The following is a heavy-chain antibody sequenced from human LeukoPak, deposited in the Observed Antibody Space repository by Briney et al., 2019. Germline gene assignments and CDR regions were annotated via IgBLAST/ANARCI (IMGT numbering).Heavy chain of an antibody. CDR2: ISWNSGSI. CDR3: AKVAKGYYYYYYMDV. Sequence: PGRSLRLSCAASGFTFDDYAMHWVRQAPGKGLEWVSGISWNSGSIGYADSVKGRFTISRDNAKNSLYLQMNSLRAEGMALYYCAKVAKGYYYYYYMDVWGKGTTVTVSS. J-gene: IGHJ6*03. V-gene: IGHV3-9*03. CDR1: GFTFDDYA.